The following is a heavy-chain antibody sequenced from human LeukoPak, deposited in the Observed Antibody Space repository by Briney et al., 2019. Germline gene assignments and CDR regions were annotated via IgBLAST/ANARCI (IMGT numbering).Heavy chain of an antibody. Sequence: SVKVSCKASGGTYSSYAISWVRQAPGQGLEWMGRIIPVLGIANYAQKFQGRVTITADKSTSTAYMELSSLRSEDTAVYYCARGGYCSSTSCWNWFDPWGQGTLVTVSS. CDR2: IIPVLGIA. V-gene: IGHV1-69*04. CDR3: ARGGYCSSTSCWNWFDP. CDR1: GGTYSSYA. D-gene: IGHD2-2*01. J-gene: IGHJ5*02.